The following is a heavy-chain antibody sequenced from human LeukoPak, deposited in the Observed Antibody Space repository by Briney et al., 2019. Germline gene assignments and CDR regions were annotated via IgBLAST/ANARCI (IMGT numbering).Heavy chain of an antibody. J-gene: IGHJ4*02. D-gene: IGHD3-22*01. CDR1: GFTVSDYA. V-gene: IGHV3-23*01. CDR2: MTDMGPNT. CDR3: AKDSLNYYDSSGYFFYFDY. Sequence: PGGSLRLSCAASGFTVSDYAMTWIRQSAGKGLEWVSSMTDMGPNTYYADSVKGRFTISRDTSKNILFLQMNSLRAEDTAVYYCAKDSLNYYDSSGYFFYFDYWGQGTLVTVSS.